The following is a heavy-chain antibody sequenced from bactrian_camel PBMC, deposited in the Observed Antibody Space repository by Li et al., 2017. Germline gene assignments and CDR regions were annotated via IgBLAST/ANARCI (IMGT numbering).Heavy chain of an antibody. Sequence: HVQLVESGGGSVQAGGSLVLTCAASGRLYDNWCVGWFRQGPTNEREAVATVDSTGRAYYSEAVKGRFTISKQTWFLQMRNLRPEDTGLYRCVRIDEPVTYCSPGYLRGVFGYWGQGTQVTVSS. CDR3: VRIDEPVTYCSPGYLRGVFGY. V-gene: IGHV3S55*01. D-gene: IGHD2*01. J-gene: IGHJ6*01. CDR1: GRLYDNWC. CDR2: VDSTGRA.